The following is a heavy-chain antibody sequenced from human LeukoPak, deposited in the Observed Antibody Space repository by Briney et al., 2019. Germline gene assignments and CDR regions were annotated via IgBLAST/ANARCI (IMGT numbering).Heavy chain of an antibody. CDR2: ISSSSSYI. Sequence: GGSLRLSCAASGFTFSSYSMNWVRQAPGKGLEWVSSISSSSSYIYYADPVKGRFTISRDNAKKSMFLVMNSLRVEDTAVYFCARYSEVYYYVDVWGTGTTVTISS. CDR1: GFTFSSYS. J-gene: IGHJ6*03. D-gene: IGHD2-15*01. V-gene: IGHV3-21*01. CDR3: ARYSEVYYYVDV.